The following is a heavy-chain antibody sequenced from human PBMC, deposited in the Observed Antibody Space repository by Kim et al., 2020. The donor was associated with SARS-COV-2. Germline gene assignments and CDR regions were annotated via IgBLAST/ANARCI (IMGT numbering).Heavy chain of an antibody. D-gene: IGHD2-2*01. J-gene: IGHJ6*02. CDR2: IYYSGST. CDR3: ARVVPAAPSIGSYYYYYYGMDV. Sequence: SETLSLTCTVSGGSISSYYWSWIRQPPGKGLEWIGYIYYSGSTNYNPSLKSRVTISVDTSKNQFSLKLSSVTAADTAVYYCARVVPAAPSIGSYYYYYYGMDVWGQGTTVTVSS. CDR1: GGSISSYY. V-gene: IGHV4-59*01.